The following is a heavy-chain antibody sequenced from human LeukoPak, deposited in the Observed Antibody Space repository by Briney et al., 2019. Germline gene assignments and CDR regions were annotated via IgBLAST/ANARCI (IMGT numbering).Heavy chain of an antibody. J-gene: IGHJ4*02. D-gene: IGHD2-15*01. CDR3: ARATARAAYRVFDY. CDR1: GFAFSTYD. V-gene: IGHV3-21*01. CDR2: ISGGAGEK. Sequence: GGSLRLSCATSGFAFSTYDMNWVRQAPGKGLEWVSGISGGAGEKYYADSVKGRFTISRDNAKNSLYLQMNSLRAEDTAVYYCARATARAAYRVFDYWGQGTLVTVSS.